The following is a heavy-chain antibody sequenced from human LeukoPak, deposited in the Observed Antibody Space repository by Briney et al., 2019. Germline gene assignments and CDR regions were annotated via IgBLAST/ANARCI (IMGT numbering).Heavy chain of an antibody. D-gene: IGHD6-19*01. CDR2: IIPILGIA. Sequence: SVKVSCKASGGTFSSYAISWVRQAPGQGLEWMGRIIPILGIANYAQKFQGRVTITADKSASTAYMELSSLRSEDTAVYYCARVRGASSEAFDYWGQGTLVTVSS. J-gene: IGHJ4*02. V-gene: IGHV1-69*04. CDR1: GGTFSSYA. CDR3: ARVRGASSEAFDY.